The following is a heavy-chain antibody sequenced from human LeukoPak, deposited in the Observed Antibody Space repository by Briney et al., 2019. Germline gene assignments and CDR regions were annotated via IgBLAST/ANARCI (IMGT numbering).Heavy chain of an antibody. V-gene: IGHV3-23*01. Sequence: GGFLRLSCAASGFTFSSYAMSWVRQAPGKGLEWVSAISGSGGSTYYADSVKGRFTISRDNSKNTLYLQMNSLRAEDTAVYYCAKSYCSSTSCFPVGWGQGTLVTVSS. CDR2: ISGSGGST. J-gene: IGHJ4*02. D-gene: IGHD2-2*01. CDR1: GFTFSSYA. CDR3: AKSYCSSTSCFPVG.